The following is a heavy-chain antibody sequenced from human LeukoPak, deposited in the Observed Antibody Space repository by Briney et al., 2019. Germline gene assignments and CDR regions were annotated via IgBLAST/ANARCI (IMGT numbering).Heavy chain of an antibody. CDR2: VYYSGST. CDR3: VRQEPLYCSSATCYMDGWFDP. V-gene: IGHV4-39*01. J-gene: IGHJ5*02. CDR1: GDSISTNSYF. D-gene: IGHD2-2*02. Sequence: PSETLSLTCTVSGDSISTNSYFWGWIRQPPGKGLEWIGSVYYSGSTYSSPSLKSRVTMSVDTSKNQFSLNLNSVTAADTAVYYCVRQEPLYCSSATCYMDGWFDPWGQGTLVTVSS.